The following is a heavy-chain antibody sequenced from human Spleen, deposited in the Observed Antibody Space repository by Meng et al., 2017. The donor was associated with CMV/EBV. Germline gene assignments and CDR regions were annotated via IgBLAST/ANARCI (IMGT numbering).Heavy chain of an antibody. CDR3: ARDSSGSGYFDL. J-gene: IGHJ4*02. CDR2: ISSSGTYI. CDR1: GFSFGPYS. V-gene: IGHV3-21*01. Sequence: GGSLKISCAASGFSFGPYSMNWVRQAPGKGLEWVSSISSSGTYIYYADSLKGRFTVSRDNAKNSLYLQMNSLRVEDTAVYYCARDSSGSGYFDLWGQGSLVTVSS. D-gene: IGHD1-26*01.